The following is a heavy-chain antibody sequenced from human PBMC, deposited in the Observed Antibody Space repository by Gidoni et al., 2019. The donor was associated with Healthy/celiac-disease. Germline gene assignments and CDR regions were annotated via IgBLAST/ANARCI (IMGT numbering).Heavy chain of an antibody. V-gene: IGHV3-21*01. CDR3: ARANLHYDFWSGMDSYGMDV. D-gene: IGHD3-3*01. CDR1: GLTFSSYS. J-gene: IGHJ6*02. Sequence: EVQLVEPWVGLVKPGGSLRLPCAASGLTFSSYSMNWVRQAPGKGLEWVSSISSSSSYIYYADSVKGRFTISRDNAKNSLYLQMNSLRAEDTAVYYCARANLHYDFWSGMDSYGMDVWGQGTTVTVSS. CDR2: ISSSSSYI.